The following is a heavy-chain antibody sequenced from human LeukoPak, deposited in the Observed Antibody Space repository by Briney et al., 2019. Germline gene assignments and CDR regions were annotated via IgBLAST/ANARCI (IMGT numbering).Heavy chain of an antibody. CDR3: ARGSIAVLPNWVHDP. D-gene: IGHD6-19*01. V-gene: IGHV1-2*02. Sequence: GASVKVSCKASGYTFTGYYMHWVRQAPGQGLEWMGWINPNSGGTNYAQKFQGRVTMTRDTSISTAYMELSRLRSDDTAVYYCARGSIAVLPNWVHDPWGQGTLVTVSS. CDR1: GYTFTGYY. CDR2: INPNSGGT. J-gene: IGHJ5*02.